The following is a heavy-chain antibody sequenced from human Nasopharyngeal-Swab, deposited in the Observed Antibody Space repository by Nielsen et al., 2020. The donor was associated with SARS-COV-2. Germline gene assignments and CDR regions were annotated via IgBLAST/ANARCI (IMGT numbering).Heavy chain of an antibody. V-gene: IGHV3-30*18. J-gene: IGHJ6*02. Sequence: VRQATGKGLEWVAVISYDGSNKYYADSVKGRFTISRDNSKNTLYLQMNSLRAEDTAVYYCANSDFWSGYYKPHYYYYGMDVWGQGTTVTVSS. D-gene: IGHD3-3*01. CDR3: ANSDFWSGYYKPHYYYYGMDV. CDR2: ISYDGSNK.